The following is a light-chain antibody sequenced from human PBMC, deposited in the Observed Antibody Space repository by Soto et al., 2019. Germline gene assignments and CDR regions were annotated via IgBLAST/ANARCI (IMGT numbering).Light chain of an antibody. CDR1: QSVSSTY. J-gene: IGKJ1*01. V-gene: IGKV3-20*01. CDR3: QQYGSSRWT. Sequence: EIVLTQSPGTLSLSPGERATLSCRASQSVSSTYLAWYQQKPGQAPRLLIYGASTRATGIPARFSGSGSGTDFTLTISTLEPEDFAVYYCQQYGSSRWTFGQGTKVEFK. CDR2: GAS.